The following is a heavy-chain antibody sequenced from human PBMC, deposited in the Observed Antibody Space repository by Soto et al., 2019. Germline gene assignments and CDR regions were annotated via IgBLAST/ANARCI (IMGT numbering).Heavy chain of an antibody. CDR2: ISSSSSYI. Sequence: SLRLSCAASGFTFISYSMNWVRQAPGKGLEWVSSISSSSSYIYYADSVKGRFTISRDNAKNSLYLQMNSLRAEDTAVYYCARACSSTSRTNWFDPWGQGTLVTVSS. CDR1: GFTFISYS. D-gene: IGHD2-2*01. V-gene: IGHV3-21*01. CDR3: ARACSSTSRTNWFDP. J-gene: IGHJ5*02.